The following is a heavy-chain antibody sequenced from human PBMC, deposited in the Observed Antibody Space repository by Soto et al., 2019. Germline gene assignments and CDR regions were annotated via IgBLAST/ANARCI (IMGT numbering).Heavy chain of an antibody. CDR1: GFTFSDYA. J-gene: IGHJ4*02. CDR3: AKGGRQWLVTSDFNY. Sequence: VQLVESGGGVVQPGRSLRLSCAASGFTFSDYAMHWVRQAPGKGLEWVAVVSHDGRNTHYADSVKGRFTISRDSSKNAVSLEMTSLRAEDTAVYCCAKGGRQWLVTSDFNYWGQGALVTVSS. CDR2: VSHDGRNT. V-gene: IGHV3-30*18. D-gene: IGHD6-19*01.